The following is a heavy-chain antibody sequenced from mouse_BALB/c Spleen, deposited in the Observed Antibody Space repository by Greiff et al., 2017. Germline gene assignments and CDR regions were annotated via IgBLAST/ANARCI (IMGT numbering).Heavy chain of an antibody. J-gene: IGHJ3*01. Sequence: LKQPGSELVRPGASVKLSCKASGYTFTSYWMHWVKQRPGQGLEWIGNIYPGSGSTNYDEKFKSKATLTVDTSSSTAYMQLSSLTSEDSAVYYCTRWGYAWFAYWGQGTLVTVSA. CDR2: IYPGSGST. D-gene: IGHD3-1*01. CDR1: GYTFTSYW. V-gene: IGHV1S22*01. CDR3: TRWGYAWFAY.